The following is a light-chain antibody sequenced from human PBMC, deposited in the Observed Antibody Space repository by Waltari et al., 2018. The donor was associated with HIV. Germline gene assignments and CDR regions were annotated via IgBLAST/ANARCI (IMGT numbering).Light chain of an antibody. CDR2: GAS. V-gene: IGKV3-20*01. Sequence: IVLTQSPATLSLSPGDRATLSSRASQPISDDYVAWSQQKPGQPPKLLICGASNRDTGIPDRFSGRGSGTDFTLTINRLETEDFALFYCQQYGVSPTFGQGTKV. J-gene: IGKJ1*01. CDR3: QQYGVSPT. CDR1: QPISDDY.